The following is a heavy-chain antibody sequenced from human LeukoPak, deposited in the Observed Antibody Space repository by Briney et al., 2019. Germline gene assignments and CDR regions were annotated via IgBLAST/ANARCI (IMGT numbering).Heavy chain of an antibody. J-gene: IGHJ4*02. CDR1: GFTVSSNY. D-gene: IGHD5-18*01. CDR2: MYTLGNT. CDR3: ARGVKYTYGPYYIDN. V-gene: IGHV3-66*01. Sequence: PGGSLRLSCAASGFTVSSNYMTWVRQAPGKGLEWVSVMYTLGNTYYADSVRGRFTISRDNSKNTVYLQMNSLRAEDTAVYYCARGVKYTYGPYYIDNWGQGTLVTVSS.